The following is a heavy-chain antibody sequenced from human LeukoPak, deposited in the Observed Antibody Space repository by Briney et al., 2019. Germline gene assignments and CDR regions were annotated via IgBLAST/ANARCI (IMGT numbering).Heavy chain of an antibody. CDR3: AKGDPYGSGSYPVDY. Sequence: PGGSLRLSCAASGFTFSRYGMHWVRQASGKGLEWVALISYGGSNKYYADSVKGRFTISRDNSKNTLYLQMNSLRPEDTAVYYCAKGDPYGSGSYPVDYWGQGTLVTVSS. J-gene: IGHJ4*02. V-gene: IGHV3-30*18. CDR2: ISYGGSNK. CDR1: GFTFSRYG. D-gene: IGHD3-10*01.